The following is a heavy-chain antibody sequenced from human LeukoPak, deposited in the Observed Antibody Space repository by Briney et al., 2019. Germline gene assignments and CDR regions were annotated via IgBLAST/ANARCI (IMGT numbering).Heavy chain of an antibody. CDR2: IRSKAYGGAA. V-gene: IGHV3-49*04. CDR1: GFTFGDYA. CDR3: SRASGLDD. J-gene: IGHJ4*02. D-gene: IGHD1-26*01. Sequence: GGSLRLSCTVSGFTFGDYAVSWVRQAPGKGLEWVGYIRSKAYGGAAEYAASVKGRFTISRDDSKSIAYLQMNSLKTEDTAVYYCSRASGLDDWGQGTLVTVSS.